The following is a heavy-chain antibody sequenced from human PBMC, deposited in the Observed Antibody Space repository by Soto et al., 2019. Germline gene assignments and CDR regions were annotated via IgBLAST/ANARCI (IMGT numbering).Heavy chain of an antibody. D-gene: IGHD3-3*01. J-gene: IGHJ4*02. V-gene: IGHV3-74*01. Sequence: GGYLRLSCAASGFTFSSYGMHGVRQAPGKGLEWVSSIFSDDGTATYADSVKGRSSSSRDIAKNSLYLQVSSLRAEDTAVYYGVRWTIPWRGVAYWGQGLPVTVSA. CDR2: IFSDDGTA. CDR3: VRWTIPWRGVAY. CDR1: GFTFSSYG.